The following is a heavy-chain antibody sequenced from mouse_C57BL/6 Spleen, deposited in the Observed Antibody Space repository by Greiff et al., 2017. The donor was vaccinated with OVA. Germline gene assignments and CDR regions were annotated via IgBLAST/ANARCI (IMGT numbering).Heavy chain of an antibody. CDR1: GYTFTSYT. CDR2: INPSSGYT. J-gene: IGHJ2*01. V-gene: IGHV1-4*01. D-gene: IGHD1-1*01. Sequence: QVQLQQSGAELARPGASVKMSCKASGYTFTSYTMHWVKQRPRQGLEWIGYINPSSGYTKYNQKFKDKATLTADKSSSTAYMQLSSLTSEDSAVYYCARLTTVVARDYFDYWGQGTTLTVSS. CDR3: ARLTTVVARDYFDY.